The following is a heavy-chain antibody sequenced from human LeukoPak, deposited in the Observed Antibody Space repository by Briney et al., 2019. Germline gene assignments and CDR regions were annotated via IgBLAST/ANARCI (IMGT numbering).Heavy chain of an antibody. D-gene: IGHD4-11*01. V-gene: IGHV4-59*12. CDR1: GGSISPYY. CDR3: ARDLNDYSNSDGMDV. J-gene: IGHJ6*02. Sequence: SETLSLTCTVSGGSISPYYWSWIRQPPGKGLEWIGYIYYSGSTKYNPSLKSRVTISVDTSKNQFSLKLSSVTAADTAVYYCARDLNDYSNSDGMDVWGQGTTVTVSS. CDR2: IYYSGST.